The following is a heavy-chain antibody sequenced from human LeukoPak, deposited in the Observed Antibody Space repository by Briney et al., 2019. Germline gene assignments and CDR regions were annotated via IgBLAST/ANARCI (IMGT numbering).Heavy chain of an antibody. Sequence: GESLKISCKGSGYSFTSYWIGWVRQMPGKGLEWMGIIYPGDSDTRYSPLFQGQVTLSVDRSISTAYLHWSGLKASDTAIYYCARFALTSSLDYWGQGTLVTVSS. CDR2: IYPGDSDT. J-gene: IGHJ4*02. V-gene: IGHV5-51*01. D-gene: IGHD6-13*01. CDR3: ARFALTSSLDY. CDR1: GYSFTSYW.